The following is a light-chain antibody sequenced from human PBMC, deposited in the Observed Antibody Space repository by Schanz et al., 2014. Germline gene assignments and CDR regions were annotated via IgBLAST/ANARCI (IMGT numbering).Light chain of an antibody. CDR1: SSDIGGYNY. Sequence: QSVLTQPPSASGSPGQSVTISCTGTSSDIGGYNYVSWYQQHPGKAPKILIYEVSKRPSGVPDRFSVSNSFNTSSLTFSGLQAEDEADYYCSSYVGSNNWVFGGGTKLTVL. V-gene: IGLV2-8*01. CDR2: EVS. J-gene: IGLJ3*02. CDR3: SSYVGSNNWV.